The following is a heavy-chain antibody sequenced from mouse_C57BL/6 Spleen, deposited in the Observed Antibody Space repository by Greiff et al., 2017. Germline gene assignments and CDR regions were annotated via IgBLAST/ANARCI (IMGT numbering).Heavy chain of an antibody. CDR1: GYTFTSYW. CDR3: AREGYGSSFFDY. CDR2: IDPSDSYT. D-gene: IGHD2-10*02. Sequence: QVQLQQPGAELVKPGASVKLSCKASGYTFTSYWMQWVKQRPGQGLEWIGEIDPSDSYTNYNQKFKGKATLTVDTSSSTAYMQLSSLTSEDSAVYYCAREGYGSSFFDYWGQGTTLTVSS. V-gene: IGHV1-50*01. J-gene: IGHJ2*01.